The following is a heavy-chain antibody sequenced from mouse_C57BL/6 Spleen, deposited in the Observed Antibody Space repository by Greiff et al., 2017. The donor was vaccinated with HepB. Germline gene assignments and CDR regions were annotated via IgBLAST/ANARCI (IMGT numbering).Heavy chain of an antibody. V-gene: IGHV1-53*01. CDR3: ARSTMITPPFAY. J-gene: IGHJ3*01. D-gene: IGHD2-4*01. CDR1: GYTFTSYW. CDR2: INPSNGGT. Sequence: QVQLKQPGTELVKPGASVKLSCKASGYTFTSYWMHWVKQRPGQGLEWIGNINPSNGGTNYNEKFKSKATLTVDKSSSTAYMQLSSLTSEDSAVYYCARSTMITPPFAYWGQGTLVTVSA.